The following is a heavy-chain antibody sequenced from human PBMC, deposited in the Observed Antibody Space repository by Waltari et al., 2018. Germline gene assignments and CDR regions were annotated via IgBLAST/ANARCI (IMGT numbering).Heavy chain of an antibody. V-gene: IGHV2-5*01. Sequence: QITFKESGPTLVKPTQTLTLTRTCSGFSLSTNGVGVGWLRQPPGKALEWLANIYWNDDKRYSPSLKSRLTITKDTSKNQVVLTMTNVDPVDTATYFCAHTEQFAPAVWFGPWGQGTLVAVSS. CDR2: IYWNDDK. D-gene: IGHD6-19*01. CDR1: GFSLSTNGVG. CDR3: AHTEQFAPAVWFGP. J-gene: IGHJ5*02.